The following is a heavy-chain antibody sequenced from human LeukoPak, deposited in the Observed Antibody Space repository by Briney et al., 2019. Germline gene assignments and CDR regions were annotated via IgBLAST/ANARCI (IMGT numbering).Heavy chain of an antibody. D-gene: IGHD5-12*01. V-gene: IGHV4-59*01. CDR2: VFNNGGT. CDR3: VASYGGYVLDY. Sequence: SETLSLTCSVCGGSIGSYHWHWIRQPSAKGLEWIGIVFNNGGTKHNPSLKSRVAISVGTSKNQFALKLSSVTAADTAVYYCVASYGGYVLDYWGQGALVIVSS. CDR1: GGSIGSYH. J-gene: IGHJ4*02.